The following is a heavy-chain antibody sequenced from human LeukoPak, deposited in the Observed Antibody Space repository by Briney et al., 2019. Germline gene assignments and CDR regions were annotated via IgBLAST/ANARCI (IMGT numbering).Heavy chain of an antibody. CDR2: ISAYNGKR. V-gene: IGHV1-18*04. D-gene: IGHD4-17*01. Sequence: ASVKVSCKASGYTFTGYYMHWVRQAPGQGLEWMGWISAYNGKRNYAQNVQGRVTMTTDTSTSTAYMELTSLRSDDTAVYYCARRGDYGNNGLAFFDYWGQGTLVTVTS. CDR1: GYTFTGYY. J-gene: IGHJ4*02. CDR3: ARRGDYGNNGLAFFDY.